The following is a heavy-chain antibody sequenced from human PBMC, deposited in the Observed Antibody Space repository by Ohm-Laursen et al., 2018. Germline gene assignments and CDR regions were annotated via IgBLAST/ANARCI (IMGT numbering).Heavy chain of an antibody. CDR3: AKDRRYLGYYYYGMDV. D-gene: IGHD3-9*01. J-gene: IGHJ6*02. Sequence: SLRLSCAASGFTFGSYGMHWVRQAPGKGLEWVALISYDGSNKYYADSVKGRFTISRDNSRNTLYLQMNSLRDEDTAVYYCAKDRRYLGYYYYGMDVWGQGTTVTVSS. CDR1: GFTFGSYG. V-gene: IGHV3-30*18. CDR2: ISYDGSNK.